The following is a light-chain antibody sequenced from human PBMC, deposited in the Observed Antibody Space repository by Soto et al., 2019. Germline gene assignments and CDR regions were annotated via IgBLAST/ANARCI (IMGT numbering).Light chain of an antibody. Sequence: QSVLTQPASVSGSPGQSITMSCTGTSSDVGGYNFVSWYQQHPGKVPKLMIYDVSNRPSGVYNRFSGSKSGNTASLPISGLHAEDEADYYCSSYTTSSTYVFGTGTKLTVL. J-gene: IGLJ1*01. CDR3: SSYTTSSTYV. V-gene: IGLV2-14*01. CDR1: SSDVGGYNF. CDR2: DVS.